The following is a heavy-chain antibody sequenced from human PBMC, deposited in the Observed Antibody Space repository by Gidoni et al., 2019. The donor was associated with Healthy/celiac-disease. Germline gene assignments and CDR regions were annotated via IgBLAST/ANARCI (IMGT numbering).Heavy chain of an antibody. Sequence: QVQLVQSGAEVKKPGSLVKVSCKASGGTFSSYAISWVRQAPGQGLEWMGRIIPILGIANYAQKFQGRVTITADKSTSTAYMELCSLRSEDTAVYYCARWVAVAGPYGMDVWGQGTTVTVSS. CDR1: GGTFSSYA. D-gene: IGHD6-19*01. J-gene: IGHJ6*02. CDR2: IIPILGIA. CDR3: ARWVAVAGPYGMDV. V-gene: IGHV1-69*04.